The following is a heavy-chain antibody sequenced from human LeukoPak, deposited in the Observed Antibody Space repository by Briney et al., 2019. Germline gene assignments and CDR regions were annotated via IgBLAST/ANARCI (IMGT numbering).Heavy chain of an antibody. D-gene: IGHD2-2*01. CDR2: INHSGST. Sequence: SETLSLTCAVYGGSFSGYYWSWIRQPPGKGLEWIGEINHSGSTNYNPSLKSRVTISVDTSKNQFFLKLSSVTAADTAVYYCARGRYCSSTSCGNFDYWGQGTLVTVSS. V-gene: IGHV4-34*01. J-gene: IGHJ4*02. CDR1: GGSFSGYY. CDR3: ARGRYCSSTSCGNFDY.